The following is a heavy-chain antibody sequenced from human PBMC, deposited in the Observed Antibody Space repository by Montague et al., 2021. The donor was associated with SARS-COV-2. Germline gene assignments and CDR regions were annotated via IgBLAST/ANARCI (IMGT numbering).Heavy chain of an antibody. V-gene: IGHV4-34*01. CDR2: INHSGST. D-gene: IGHD3-10*01. CDR3: ARDRPRSYYYDSGTYTWGGYGMDV. J-gene: IGHJ6*02. Sequence: SETLSLTCAVYGGSFSGYYWSWIRQPPGKGLEWIGEINHSGSTKYNPSLKSRVSMSVDKSWNQFSLKLSSVTAADTAVYYCARDRPRSYYYDSGTYTWGGYGMDVWGQGTTVTVSS. CDR1: GGSFSGYY.